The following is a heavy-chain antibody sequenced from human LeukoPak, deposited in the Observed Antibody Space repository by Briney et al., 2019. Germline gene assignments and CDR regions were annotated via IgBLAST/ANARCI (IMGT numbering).Heavy chain of an antibody. D-gene: IGHD6-19*01. Sequence: ASVKVSCMPSGYSFTGYYMHWVRPAPGQGLEWMGWINPNSGGTNYAQKLQGRVTMTTDTSTSTAYMELRSLRSDDTAVYYCARDHSSPYSSGWYIGNNWFDPWGQGTLVTVSS. J-gene: IGHJ5*02. CDR3: ARDHSSPYSSGWYIGNNWFDP. CDR1: GYSFTGYY. CDR2: INPNSGGT. V-gene: IGHV1-2*02.